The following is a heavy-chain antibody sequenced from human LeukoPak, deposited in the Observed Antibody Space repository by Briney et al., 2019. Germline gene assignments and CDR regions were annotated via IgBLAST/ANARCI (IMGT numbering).Heavy chain of an antibody. D-gene: IGHD2-2*01. V-gene: IGHV3-7*01. CDR2: IKQDGSEK. CDR1: GFTFSSYW. Sequence: PGGSLRLSCAASGFTFSSYWMSWVRQAPGKGLEWVANIKQDGSEKYYVNSVKGRFTISRDNAKNSLYLQMNSLRAEDTAVYYCARVPAALLFDYWGQGTLVTVSS. J-gene: IGHJ4*02. CDR3: ARVPAALLFDY.